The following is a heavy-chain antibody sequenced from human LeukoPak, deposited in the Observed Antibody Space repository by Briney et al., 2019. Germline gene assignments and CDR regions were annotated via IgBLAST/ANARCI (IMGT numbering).Heavy chain of an antibody. J-gene: IGHJ3*02. CDR3: ARDGMARAFGAFDI. Sequence: GASVKVSCKASGYTFTGYYMHWVRQAPGQGLEWMGWINPNSGGTNYAQKFQGRVTMIRDTSISTAYMELSRLRSDDTAVYYCARDGMARAFGAFDIWGQGTMVTVSS. CDR1: GYTFTGYY. D-gene: IGHD3-16*01. V-gene: IGHV1-2*02. CDR2: INPNSGGT.